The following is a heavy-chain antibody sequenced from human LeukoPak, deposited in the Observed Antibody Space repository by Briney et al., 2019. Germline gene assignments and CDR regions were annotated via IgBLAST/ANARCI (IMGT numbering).Heavy chain of an antibody. CDR2: IIPIFGTA. CDR1: GGTFSSYA. Sequence: GASVKVSCKASGGTFSSYAISWVRQAPGQGLEWMGGIIPIFGTANYAQKFQGRVTITADESTSTAYMELSSLRSEDTAVCYCARERIRYYYYGMDVWGQGTTVTVSS. V-gene: IGHV1-69*13. CDR3: ARERIRYYYYGMDV. D-gene: IGHD2/OR15-2a*01. J-gene: IGHJ6*02.